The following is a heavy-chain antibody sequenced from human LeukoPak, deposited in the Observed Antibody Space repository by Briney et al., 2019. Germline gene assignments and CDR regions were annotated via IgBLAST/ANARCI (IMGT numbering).Heavy chain of an antibody. D-gene: IGHD2-21*02. V-gene: IGHV3-21*01. CDR1: GFTFSSYS. Sequence: TGGSLRLSCAASGFTFSSYSMNWVRQAPGKGLEWVSSISSSSSYIYYADSVKGRFTISRDNAKNSLYLQMNSLRAEDTAVYYCARGRYRGGDCYPNSPFDYWGQGTLVTVSS. J-gene: IGHJ4*02. CDR3: ARGRYRGGDCYPNSPFDY. CDR2: ISSSSSYI.